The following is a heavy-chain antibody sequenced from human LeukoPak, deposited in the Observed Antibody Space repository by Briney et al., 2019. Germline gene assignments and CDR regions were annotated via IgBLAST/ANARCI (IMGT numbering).Heavy chain of an antibody. J-gene: IGHJ4*02. CDR3: ARANQSHLLKGYFDC. V-gene: IGHV3-53*01. D-gene: IGHD2-2*01. Sequence: GGSLRLSCAPFGFTLSSNYTCWVRQAPGKGLEWVSTIYGDGTPYYTDYLKCRFTISSDNSKNTLYLRMNSLTSEETALHYCARANQSHLLKGYFDCWGQGTLVTVSS. CDR1: GFTLSSNY. CDR2: IYGDGTP.